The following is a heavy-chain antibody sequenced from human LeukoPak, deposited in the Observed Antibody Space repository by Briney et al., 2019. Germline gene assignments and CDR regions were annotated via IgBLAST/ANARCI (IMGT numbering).Heavy chain of an antibody. CDR2: ISGSGGST. J-gene: IGHJ4*02. D-gene: IGHD3-16*01. CDR3: ARDWAWGGFDS. V-gene: IGHV3-23*01. CDR1: GFTVSSYY. Sequence: GGSLRLSCAVSGFTVSSYYMSWVRQAPGKGLEWVSAISGSGGSTYYADSVKGRFTISRDNAKNTLYLQMNSLRDDDTAVYYCARDWAWGGFDSWGQGVLVTVSS.